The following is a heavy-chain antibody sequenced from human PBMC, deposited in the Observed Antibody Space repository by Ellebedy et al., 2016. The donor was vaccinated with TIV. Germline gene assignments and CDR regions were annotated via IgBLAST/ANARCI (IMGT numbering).Heavy chain of an antibody. Sequence: MPSETLSLTCTVSGVSVNSANYYWTWIRQPPGKGLEWIGYFYSSGSTDYKPSLKIRVAISVNTSKNQFSLKLSSVTAADTAVYFCSGAYARATPKYWGQGTLVTVSS. J-gene: IGHJ4*02. D-gene: IGHD3-10*02. CDR3: SGAYARATPKY. CDR2: FYSSGST. CDR1: GVSVNSANYY. V-gene: IGHV4-61*01.